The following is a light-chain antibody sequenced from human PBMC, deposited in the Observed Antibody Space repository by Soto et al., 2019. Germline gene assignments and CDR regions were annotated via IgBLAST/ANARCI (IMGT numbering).Light chain of an antibody. CDR1: SSNIGSGT. V-gene: IGLV1-44*01. Sequence: VLTQPPSASGTPGQRVTISCSGSSSNIGSGTVNWYQQLPGTAPKLLIYNNNQWPSGVPDRFSGSKSGTSASLAISGLQSEDEADYYCAAWDVSLNGLYVFGTGTKLTVL. CDR3: AAWDVSLNGLYV. J-gene: IGLJ1*01. CDR2: NNN.